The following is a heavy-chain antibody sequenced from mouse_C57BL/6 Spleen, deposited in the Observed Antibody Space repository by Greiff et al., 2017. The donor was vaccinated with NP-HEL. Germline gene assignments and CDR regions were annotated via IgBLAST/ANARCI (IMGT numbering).Heavy chain of an antibody. CDR2: IDPENGDT. V-gene: IGHV14-4*01. CDR1: GFNIKDDY. J-gene: IGHJ3*01. CDR3: TTLRRFAY. Sequence: EVKLMESGAELVRPGASVKLSCTASGFNIKDDYMHWVKQRPEQGLEWIGWIDPENGDTEYASKFQGKATITADTSSNTAYLQLSSLTSEDTAVYYCTTLRRFAYWGQGTLVTVSA.